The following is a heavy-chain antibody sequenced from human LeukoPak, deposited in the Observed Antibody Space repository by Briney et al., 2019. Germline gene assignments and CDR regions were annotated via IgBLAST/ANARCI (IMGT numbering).Heavy chain of an antibody. CDR2: ISSSGSTI. D-gene: IGHD3-16*01. J-gene: IGHJ3*02. CDR3: ARELISSRAAFDT. V-gene: IGHV3-11*04. Sequence: PGGSLRLSCAASGFTFSDYYMSWIRQAPGKGLEWVSYISSSGSTIYYADSVKGRFTISRDNAKNSLYLQMNSLRAEDTAVYYCARELISSRAAFDTWGQGTVVTVSS. CDR1: GFTFSDYY.